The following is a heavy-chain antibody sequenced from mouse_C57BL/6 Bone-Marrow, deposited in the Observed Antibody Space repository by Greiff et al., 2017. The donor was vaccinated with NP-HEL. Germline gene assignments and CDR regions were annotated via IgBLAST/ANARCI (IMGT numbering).Heavy chain of an antibody. CDR1: GFTFSDYY. V-gene: IGHV5-16*01. J-gene: IGHJ4*01. CDR3: AREGGLRRRTYAMDY. Sequence: DVMLVESEGGLVQPGSSMKLSCTASGFTFSDYYMAWVRQVPEKGLEWVANINYDGSSTYYLDSLKSRFIISRENAKNILYLQMSSLKSEDTATYYCAREGGLRRRTYAMDYWGQGTSVTVSS. D-gene: IGHD2-4*01. CDR2: INYDGSST.